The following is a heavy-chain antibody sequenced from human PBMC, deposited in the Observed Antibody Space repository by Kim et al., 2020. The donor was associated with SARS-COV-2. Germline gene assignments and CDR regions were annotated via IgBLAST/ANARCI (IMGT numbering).Heavy chain of an antibody. Sequence: GGSLRLSCADSGFTFSTYSMNWVRQAPGKGLEWVSSISSSSTYIYYADSVKGRFTISRDNAKNSLFLQMNSLRAEDTAVYYCASIPAVVVTASSYFDYWGQGTLVTVSS. CDR2: ISSSSTYI. CDR1: GFTFSTYS. V-gene: IGHV3-21*01. CDR3: ASIPAVVVTASSYFDY. D-gene: IGHD2-15*01. J-gene: IGHJ4*02.